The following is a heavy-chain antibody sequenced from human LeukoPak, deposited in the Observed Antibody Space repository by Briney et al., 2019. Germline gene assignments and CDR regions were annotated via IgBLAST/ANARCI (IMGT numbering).Heavy chain of an antibody. CDR1: GYAFADSY. Sequence: ASVKVSCKASGYAFADSYLHWVPQTPGQGHEWMGMITPTRGSTQYAQKFQGRVIMTGDTSTTTVYMEINSLTSDDTAVYFCARVGGYNYGSYYFDDWGQGTLVTVSS. V-gene: IGHV1-46*01. CDR3: ARVGGYNYGSYYFDD. J-gene: IGHJ4*02. D-gene: IGHD3-10*01. CDR2: ITPTRGST.